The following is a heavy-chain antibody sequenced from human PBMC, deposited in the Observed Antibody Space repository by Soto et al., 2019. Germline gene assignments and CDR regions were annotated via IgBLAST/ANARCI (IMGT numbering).Heavy chain of an antibody. Sequence: QVQLVQSGAEVKKPGASVKVSCKASGYTFTSYGINWVRQAPGQGLEWLGWISAYDGNTNYAQILQGRVSMTTDTSTNTAYMEVRSLGSDDTAVYYCARGGYYDSSGSRNYYYYGMNVWGQGTTVTVSS. CDR2: ISAYDGNT. V-gene: IGHV1-18*01. CDR1: GYTFTSYG. J-gene: IGHJ6*02. D-gene: IGHD3-22*01. CDR3: ARGGYYDSSGSRNYYYYGMNV.